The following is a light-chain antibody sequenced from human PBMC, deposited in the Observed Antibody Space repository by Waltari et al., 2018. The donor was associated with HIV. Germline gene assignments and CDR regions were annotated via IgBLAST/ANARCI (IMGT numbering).Light chain of an antibody. CDR3: QQYYSTLFT. J-gene: IGKJ3*01. Sequence: DIQMSQSPSSLSASVGDRVTITCRASQGISNSLAWYQQKPGKAPKLLLYAASRLESGVPSRFSGSGSGTDYTLTISSLQPEDFATYYCQQYYSTLFTFGPGTKVDIK. V-gene: IGKV1-NL1*01. CDR2: AAS. CDR1: QGISNS.